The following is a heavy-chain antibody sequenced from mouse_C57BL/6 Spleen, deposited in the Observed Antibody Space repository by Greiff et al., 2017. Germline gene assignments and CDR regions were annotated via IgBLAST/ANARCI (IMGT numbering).Heavy chain of an antibody. Sequence: VQLQQSGGDLVKPGGSLKLSCAASGFTFSSYGMSWVRQTPDKRLEWVATISSGGSYTYYPDSVKGRFTISRDNAKNTLYLQMSSLKSEDTAMYYCASLWLRYAMDYWGQGTSVTVSS. CDR1: GFTFSSYG. D-gene: IGHD2-2*01. V-gene: IGHV5-6*01. J-gene: IGHJ4*01. CDR2: ISSGGSYT. CDR3: ASLWLRYAMDY.